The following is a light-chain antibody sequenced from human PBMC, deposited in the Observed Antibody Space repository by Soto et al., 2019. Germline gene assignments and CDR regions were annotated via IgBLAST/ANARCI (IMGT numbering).Light chain of an antibody. CDR1: QSVSSK. Sequence: ELVMTQSPATLSVSPGERATLSCRASQSVSSKLAWVQQKPGQAPRLLIYDASNRATGIPARFSGSGSGTDFSLTISSLEPEDFAVYYCQQRSNWLTVGGGTKVAIK. CDR3: QQRSNWLT. V-gene: IGKV3-11*01. J-gene: IGKJ4*01. CDR2: DAS.